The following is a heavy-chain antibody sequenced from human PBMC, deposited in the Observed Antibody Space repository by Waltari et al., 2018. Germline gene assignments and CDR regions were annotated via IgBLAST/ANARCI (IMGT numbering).Heavy chain of an antibody. CDR3: TRDLYGSGGDWFDP. V-gene: IGHV3-21*03. D-gene: IGHD3-10*01. J-gene: IGHJ5*02. CDR2: IGVTHSNR. CDR1: GFDFSDYD. Sequence: EVRLAESGGGLVKPGGSLRLSCTASGFDFSDYDMNWVRQAPGKGLEVVSSIGVTHSNRCYADSVKGRVTVSRDNAKNSLYLQMDNLRAEDSGLYFCTRDLYGSGGDWFDPWGQGTLVTVSS.